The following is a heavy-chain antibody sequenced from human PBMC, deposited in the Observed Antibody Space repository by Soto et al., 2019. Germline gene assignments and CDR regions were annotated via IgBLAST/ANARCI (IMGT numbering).Heavy chain of an antibody. J-gene: IGHJ6*02. CDR1: GGSISSSSYY. Sequence: AETLSLTCTVSGGSISSSSYYWGWIRQPPGKGLEWIGSIYYSGSTYYNPSLKSRVTISVDTSKNQFSLKLSSVTAADTAVYYCARPRGGAAAPGGMDVWGQGTTVTVSS. CDR3: ARPRGGAAAPGGMDV. V-gene: IGHV4-39*01. CDR2: IYYSGST. D-gene: IGHD6-13*01.